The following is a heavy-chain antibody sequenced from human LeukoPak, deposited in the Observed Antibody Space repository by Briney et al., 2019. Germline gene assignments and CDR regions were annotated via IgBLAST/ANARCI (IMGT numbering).Heavy chain of an antibody. V-gene: IGHV1-8*01. Sequence: ASVKVSCKASGYTFTSYDINWVRQATGQGLEWMGWMNPNSGNTGYAQKFQGRVTMTRNTSISTAYMELSSLRSEDTAVYYCARELGYCSSTSCYNWFDPWGQGTLVTVSS. D-gene: IGHD2-2*01. CDR1: GYTFTSYD. CDR3: ARELGYCSSTSCYNWFDP. J-gene: IGHJ5*02. CDR2: MNPNSGNT.